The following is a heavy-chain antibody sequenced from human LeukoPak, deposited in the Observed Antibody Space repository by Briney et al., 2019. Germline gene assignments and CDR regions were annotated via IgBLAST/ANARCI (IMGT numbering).Heavy chain of an antibody. CDR1: GFTFSSYW. CDR3: ARDASSWDY. V-gene: IGHV3-7*01. Sequence: GGSLRLSCAASGFTFSSYWMNWVRQAPGKGLEWVANIKEDGSAKYYVDSVKGRFTISRDNAKNSLYLQMNSLRDEDTAVYYCARDASSWDYWGQGTPVTVSS. J-gene: IGHJ4*02. CDR2: IKEDGSAK. D-gene: IGHD6-13*01.